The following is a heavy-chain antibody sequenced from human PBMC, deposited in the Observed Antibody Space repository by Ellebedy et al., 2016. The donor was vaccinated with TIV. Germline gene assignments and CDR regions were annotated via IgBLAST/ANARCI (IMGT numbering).Heavy chain of an antibody. CDR3: ARGFLSKWLDP. CDR1: GGSTSTYY. V-gene: IGHV4-59*01. Sequence: MPSETLSLTCTVSGGSTSTYYLTWIRQPPGKGLEWIGNVYYSGSPNYNPSLKTRVTISLDTSKKQFSLKLDSVTAADTAVYYCARGFLSKWLDPWGRGILVTVAS. CDR2: VYYSGSP. J-gene: IGHJ5*02.